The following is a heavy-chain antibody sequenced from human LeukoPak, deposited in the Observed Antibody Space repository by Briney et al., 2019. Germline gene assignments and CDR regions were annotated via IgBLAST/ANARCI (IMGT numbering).Heavy chain of an antibody. CDR1: GGSISSYY. V-gene: IGHV4-59*01. D-gene: IGHD5-18*01. CDR2: IYYSGST. J-gene: IGHJ4*02. CDR3: ARSYTPMVLDY. Sequence: SETLSLTCTVSGGSISSYYWSWIRQPPGKGLVWIGYIYYSGSTNYNPSLKSRVTISVDTSKNQFSLELSSVTAADTAVYYCARSYTPMVLDYWGQGILVTVSS.